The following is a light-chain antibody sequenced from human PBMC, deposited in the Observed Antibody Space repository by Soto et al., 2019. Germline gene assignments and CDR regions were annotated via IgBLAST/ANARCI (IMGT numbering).Light chain of an antibody. CDR2: GNN. Sequence: QSVLTQPPSVSGAPGRRVTISCTGSSSNIGPGHDVHWYQQLPGTAPKLLIYGNNNRPSGVPDRFSCSKSGTSASLAITGLQDEDEADYYCQSYDGSLSGVVFGGGTKLTVL. CDR3: QSYDGSLSGVV. CDR1: SSNIGPGHD. V-gene: IGLV1-40*01. J-gene: IGLJ2*01.